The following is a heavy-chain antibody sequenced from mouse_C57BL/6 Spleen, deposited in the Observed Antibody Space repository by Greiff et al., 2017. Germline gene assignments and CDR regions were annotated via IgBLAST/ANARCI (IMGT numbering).Heavy chain of an antibody. Sequence: EVQVVESGGGLVKPGGSLKLSCAASGFTFSSYAMSWVRQTPEKRLEWVATISDGGSYTYYPDNLKGRFTISRDNAKNNLYLQMSHLKSEDTAMYYCARDRSDYYGSSYWYFDVWGTGTTVTVSS. CDR2: ISDGGSYT. V-gene: IGHV5-4*01. CDR3: ARDRSDYYGSSYWYFDV. D-gene: IGHD1-1*01. J-gene: IGHJ1*03. CDR1: GFTFSSYA.